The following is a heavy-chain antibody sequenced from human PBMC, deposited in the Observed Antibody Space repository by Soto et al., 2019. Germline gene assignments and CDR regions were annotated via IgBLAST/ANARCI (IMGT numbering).Heavy chain of an antibody. J-gene: IGHJ4*02. D-gene: IGHD5-12*01. V-gene: IGHV3-74*01. CDR2: ITPEGSYT. Sequence: EVQLVESGGGLVQPGGSLRLSCATSGFTFSNYWMHWVRQVPGKGLMWVSRITPEGSYTSYADSVKGRFTISRDNAKNTLYLQMNGLRVEDTAIYYCARDLIIVDTPGDDFDYWGQGPLVAVSS. CDR1: GFTFSNYW. CDR3: ARDLIIVDTPGDDFDY.